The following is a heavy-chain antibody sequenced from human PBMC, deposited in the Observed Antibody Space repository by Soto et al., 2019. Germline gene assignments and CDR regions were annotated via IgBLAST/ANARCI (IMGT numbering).Heavy chain of an antibody. J-gene: IGHJ4*02. D-gene: IGHD3-22*01. Sequence: SETLSLTCTVSGGSISSGDYYFICIREPPWKGLEWIGYIYYSGSTYYNPSLKSRVTISVDTSKNQFSLKLSSVTAADTAVYYCARARPYTYDSSGWGFDYWGQGTPVTVSS. V-gene: IGHV4-30-4*01. CDR3: ARARPYTYDSSGWGFDY. CDR1: GGSISSGDYY. CDR2: IYYSGST.